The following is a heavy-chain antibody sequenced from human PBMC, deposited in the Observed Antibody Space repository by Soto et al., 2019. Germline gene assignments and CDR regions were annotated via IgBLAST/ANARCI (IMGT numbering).Heavy chain of an antibody. D-gene: IGHD6-13*01. V-gene: IGHV1-2*04. CDR2: INPNSGGT. CDR1: GYTFTGYY. Sequence: ASVKVSCKASGYTFTGYYMHWVRQAPGQGLEWMGWINPNSGGTNYAQKFQGWVTMTRDTSISTAYMELSRLRSDDTAVYYCARDLRPGIAAAGTNWFDPWGQGTLVTVSS. J-gene: IGHJ5*02. CDR3: ARDLRPGIAAAGTNWFDP.